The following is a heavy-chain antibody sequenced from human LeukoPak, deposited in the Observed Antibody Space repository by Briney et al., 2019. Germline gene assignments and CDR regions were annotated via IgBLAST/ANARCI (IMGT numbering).Heavy chain of an antibody. CDR2: LNLSGGST. Sequence: ASVKVSCKASGYTFTSYYMHWVRQAPGQGLEWMGILNLSGGSTSYAQKFQGRVTMTRDMSTSTVYMELSSLRPEDTGVYYCTKDRIFGHQTNYMDVWGTGTTVTVSS. CDR3: TKDRIFGHQTNYMDV. D-gene: IGHD3/OR15-3a*01. CDR1: GYTFTSYY. J-gene: IGHJ6*03. V-gene: IGHV1-46*01.